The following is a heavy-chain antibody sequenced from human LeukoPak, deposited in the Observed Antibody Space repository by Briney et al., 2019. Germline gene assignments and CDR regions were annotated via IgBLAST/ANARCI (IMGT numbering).Heavy chain of an antibody. Sequence: SETLSLTCTVSGYSISSGYYWGWIRQPPGKGLEWIGSIYHSGSTYYNPSLKSRVTISVDTSKNQFSLKLSSVTAADTAVYYCARADEDGYKYYFDYWGQGTLVTVSS. CDR3: ARADEDGYKYYFDY. CDR1: GYSISSGYY. V-gene: IGHV4-38-2*02. D-gene: IGHD5-24*01. CDR2: IYHSGST. J-gene: IGHJ4*02.